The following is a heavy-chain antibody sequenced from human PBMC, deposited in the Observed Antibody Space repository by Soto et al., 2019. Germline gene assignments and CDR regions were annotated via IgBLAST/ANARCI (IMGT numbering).Heavy chain of an antibody. J-gene: IGHJ6*02. D-gene: IGHD1-26*01. Sequence: GSLRLSCAASGFTFSSYGMHWVRQAPGKGLEWVAVISYDGSNKYYADSVKGRFTISRDNSKNTLYLQMNSLRAEDTAVYYCAKGRRGGWWELRDYYYYGMDVWGQGTTVTVSS. CDR1: GFTFSSYG. V-gene: IGHV3-30*18. CDR2: ISYDGSNK. CDR3: AKGRRGGWWELRDYYYYGMDV.